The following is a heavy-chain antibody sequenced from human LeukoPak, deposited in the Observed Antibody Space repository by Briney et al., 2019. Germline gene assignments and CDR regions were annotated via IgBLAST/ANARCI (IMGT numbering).Heavy chain of an antibody. D-gene: IGHD2-2*01. CDR1: GGSISSYY. Sequence: SKTLSLTCTVSGGSISSYYWSWIRQPPGKGLEWIGYIYYSGSTNYNPSLKSRVTFSVDTSKNQFSLKLSSATAADTAVYYCASEYCSSTSCYFDSWSQGTLVTASS. CDR2: IYYSGST. V-gene: IGHV4-59*01. J-gene: IGHJ4*02. CDR3: ASEYCSSTSCYFDS.